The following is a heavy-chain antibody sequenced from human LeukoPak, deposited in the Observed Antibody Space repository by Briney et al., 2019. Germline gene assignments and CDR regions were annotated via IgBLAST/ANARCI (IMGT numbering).Heavy chain of an antibody. CDR2: INPNSGGT. Sequence: ASVKVSCKASGYTFTGYYMHWVRQAPGQGLEWMGWINPNSGGTNYAQKFQGRVTMTRDTSISTAYMELSRLRSEDTAVYYCARDRGLGYCSSTSCYGVYNWFDPWGQGTLVTVSS. D-gene: IGHD2-2*01. CDR1: GYTFTGYY. V-gene: IGHV1-2*02. J-gene: IGHJ5*02. CDR3: ARDRGLGYCSSTSCYGVYNWFDP.